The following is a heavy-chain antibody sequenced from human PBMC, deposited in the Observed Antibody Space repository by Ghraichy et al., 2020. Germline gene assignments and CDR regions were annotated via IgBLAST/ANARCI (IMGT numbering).Heavy chain of an antibody. D-gene: IGHD3-22*01. Sequence: SETLSLTCAIYDGSFSGYYWNWIRQAPGKGLEWIGEITHSGKTIYNPSLKSRASISLDTSNNHFSLKLTSVTGADTAVYYCARAPTMIVVVIDSWGQGTLVTVSS. CDR3: ARAPTMIVVVIDS. CDR2: ITHSGKT. CDR1: DGSFSGYY. V-gene: IGHV4-34*01. J-gene: IGHJ4*02.